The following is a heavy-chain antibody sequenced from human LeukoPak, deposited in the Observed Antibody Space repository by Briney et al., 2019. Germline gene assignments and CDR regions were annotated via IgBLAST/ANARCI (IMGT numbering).Heavy chain of an antibody. CDR2: ISSSSSYI. CDR3: ARGGLNYYYYYMDV. CDR1: GFTVSSNY. D-gene: IGHD3-10*01. J-gene: IGHJ6*03. V-gene: IGHV3-21*01. Sequence: GGSLRLSCPASGFTVSSNYMTWVRQPPGKGLEWVSSISSSSSYIYYADSVKGRFTSSRDNAKNSLYLQMNSLRAEDTAVYYCARGGLNYYYYYMDVWGKGTTVTV.